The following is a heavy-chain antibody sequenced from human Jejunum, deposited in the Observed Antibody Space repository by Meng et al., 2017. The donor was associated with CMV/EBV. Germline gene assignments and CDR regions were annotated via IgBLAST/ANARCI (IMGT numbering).Heavy chain of an antibody. Sequence: QVQRQQWGAGLLKPLETLSLTCGVYGGSFSSYYWSWIRQPPGKGLEWIAEINHSGSTNYNPSLKSRVTISLDTSNSHFSLKLTSVTAADTAVYFCARGGGDPIRGVLPFDYWGQGTLVTASS. J-gene: IGHJ4*02. CDR2: INHSGST. V-gene: IGHV4-34*01. CDR3: ARGGGDPIRGVLPFDY. D-gene: IGHD2-21*01. CDR1: GGSFSSYY.